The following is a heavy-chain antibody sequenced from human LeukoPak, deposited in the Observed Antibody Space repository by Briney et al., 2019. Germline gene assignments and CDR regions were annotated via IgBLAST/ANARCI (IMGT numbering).Heavy chain of an antibody. CDR1: GGSISSHY. D-gene: IGHD2-2*01. CDR2: SSYSGGT. V-gene: IGHV4-59*11. J-gene: IGHJ4*02. CDR3: ARAGSCSSTTCYDILYYFDY. Sequence: SETLSLTCPVSGGSISSHYWSWIRQPPGKGLERIGYSSYSGGTSYNPSLKSRVSLSVDTSKNQLSLRLSSVTAADTAVYYCARAGSCSSTTCYDILYYFDYWGQGTLVTVSS.